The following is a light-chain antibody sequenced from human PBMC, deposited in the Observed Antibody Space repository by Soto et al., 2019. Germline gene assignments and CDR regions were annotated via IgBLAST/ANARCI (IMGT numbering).Light chain of an antibody. CDR1: SGDIGSYNR. CDR3: SSYTNINTRACV. J-gene: IGLJ1*01. V-gene: IGLV2-14*01. Sequence: QSALTQPASVSGSPGQSITISCTGTSGDIGSYNRVSWYQQHPGKAPKLIIYEVTDRPSGVSNRFSGSKSGTTASLTISGLQAEDEAEYYCSSYTNINTRACVFGTRTKVTVL. CDR2: EVT.